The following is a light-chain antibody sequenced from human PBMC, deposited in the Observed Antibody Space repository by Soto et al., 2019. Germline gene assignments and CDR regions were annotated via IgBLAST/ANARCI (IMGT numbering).Light chain of an antibody. CDR1: QSISSY. V-gene: IGKV1-39*01. CDR3: QQSYSTIT. CDR2: AAS. J-gene: IGKJ5*01. Sequence: DIQMTQSPSSLSASVGDRFTITCRASQSISSYLNWYQQKPGKAPKLLIYAASSLQSGVPSRFSGSGSGTDFTLTISSLQPEDFAIYYCQQSYSTITFGQGTRLEIK.